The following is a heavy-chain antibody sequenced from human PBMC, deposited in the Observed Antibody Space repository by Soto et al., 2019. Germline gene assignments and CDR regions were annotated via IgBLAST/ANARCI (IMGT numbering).Heavy chain of an antibody. Sequence: SQTLSLTCAMSRESVSSNSAAWNWIRQSPSKGLEWLGRTYYRSKWYNDYAVSVKRRITINPDTSKNQFSLQLNSVTPEDTAVYYCARRLAAAGETGDYYGMDVWGQGTTVTVSS. J-gene: IGHJ6*02. CDR3: ARRLAAAGETGDYYGMDV. V-gene: IGHV6-1*01. CDR1: RESVSSNSAA. CDR2: TYYRSKWYN. D-gene: IGHD6-13*01.